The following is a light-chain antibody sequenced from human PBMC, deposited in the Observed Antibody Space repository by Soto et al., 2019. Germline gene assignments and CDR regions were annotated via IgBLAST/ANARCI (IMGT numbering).Light chain of an antibody. V-gene: IGLV2-8*01. CDR2: EVK. CDR1: SSDIGGFNF. CDR3: SSYAGNNIFV. Sequence: QSALTQPRSASGSPGQSVTVSCTGSSSDIGGFNFVSWYQQHPGKAPKLIISEVKQRPSGVPDRFSGSKSGNTASLTVSGLQAEDEADYYCSSYAGNNIFVFGSGTKLTVL. J-gene: IGLJ6*01.